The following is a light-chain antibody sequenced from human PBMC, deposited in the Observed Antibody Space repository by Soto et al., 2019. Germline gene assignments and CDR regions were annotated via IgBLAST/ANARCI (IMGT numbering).Light chain of an antibody. CDR2: AAS. J-gene: IGKJ5*01. V-gene: IGKV1-39*01. CDR1: QRISYY. CDR3: QQSYSTPFT. Sequence: DIQMTQSPFSLSASVGDRVTITCRASQRISYYLNWFQQKPGRAPKLLIYAASSLEAGVPSRYSGSGSGTDFTLTISSLQPEDFATYYCQQSYSTPFTVGQGTRLEIK.